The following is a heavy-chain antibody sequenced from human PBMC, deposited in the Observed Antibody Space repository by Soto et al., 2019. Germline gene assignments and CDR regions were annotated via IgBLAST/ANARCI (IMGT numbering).Heavy chain of an antibody. CDR3: ARESYYYDSSGYSDPKDWFDP. CDR2: INYSGST. Sequence: SETLSLTCSVYGGSFSGYYWSWIRQPPGKGLEWIGEINYSGSTYYNPSLKSRVTISVDTSKNQFSLKLSSVTAADTAVYYCARESYYYDSSGYSDPKDWFDPWGQGTLVTVSS. CDR1: GGSFSGYY. J-gene: IGHJ5*02. V-gene: IGHV4-34*09. D-gene: IGHD3-22*01.